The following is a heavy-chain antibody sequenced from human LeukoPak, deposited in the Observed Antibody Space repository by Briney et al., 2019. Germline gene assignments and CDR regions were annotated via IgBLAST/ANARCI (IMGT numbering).Heavy chain of an antibody. V-gene: IGHV3-30*02. Sequence: GGSLRLSCAASGFTFSSYGMHWVRQAPGKGLEWVAFIRYDGSNKYYADSVKGRFTISRDNSKNTLYLQMNSLRAEDTAVYYCAKDVLKKSDRLDYWGQGTLVTVSS. CDR3: AKDVLKKSDRLDY. CDR2: IRYDGSNK. CDR1: GFTFSSYG. J-gene: IGHJ4*02.